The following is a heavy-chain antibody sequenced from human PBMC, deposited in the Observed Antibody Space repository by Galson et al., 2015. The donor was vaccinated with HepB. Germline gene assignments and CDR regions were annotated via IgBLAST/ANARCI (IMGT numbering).Heavy chain of an antibody. Sequence: SVKVSCKASGYTFTSYGISWVRQAPGQGLEWMGWISAYNGNTNYAQKLQGRVTMTTDTSTSTAYMELRSLRSDDTAVYYCARGFSVVLYGDYAPDRYGMDVWGQGTTVTVSS. CDR2: ISAYNGNT. CDR1: GYTFTSYG. D-gene: IGHD4-17*01. J-gene: IGHJ6*02. CDR3: ARGFSVVLYGDYAPDRYGMDV. V-gene: IGHV1-18*01.